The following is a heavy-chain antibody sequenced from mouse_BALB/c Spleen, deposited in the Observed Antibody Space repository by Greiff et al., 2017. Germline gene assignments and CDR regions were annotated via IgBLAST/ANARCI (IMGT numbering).Heavy chain of an antibody. D-gene: IGHD2-2*01. Sequence: QVQLQQSGAELMKPGASVKISCKATGYTFSSYWIEWVKQRPGHGLEWIGEILPGSGSTNYNEKFKGKATFTADTSSNTAYMQLSSLTSEDSAVYYCARYYGYDWFAYWGQGTLVTVSA. CDR1: GYTFSSYW. CDR3: ARYYGYDWFAY. J-gene: IGHJ3*01. V-gene: IGHV1-9*01. CDR2: ILPGSGST.